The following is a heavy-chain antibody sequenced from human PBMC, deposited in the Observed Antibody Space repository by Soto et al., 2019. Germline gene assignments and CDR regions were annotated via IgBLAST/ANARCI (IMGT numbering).Heavy chain of an antibody. CDR2: ISGSGGST. V-gene: IGHV3-23*01. CDR3: AKHSYSSDGPLDY. Sequence: GGSLRLSCAASGFTFSSYAMSWVRQAPGKGLEWVSAISGSGGSTYYADSVNGRFTISRDNSKNTLYLQMNSLRAEDTAVYYCAKHSYSSDGPLDYWGQGTLVTVSS. CDR1: GFTFSSYA. D-gene: IGHD3-10*01. J-gene: IGHJ4*02.